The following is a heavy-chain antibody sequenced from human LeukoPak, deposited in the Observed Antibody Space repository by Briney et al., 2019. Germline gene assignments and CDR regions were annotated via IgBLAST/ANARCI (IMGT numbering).Heavy chain of an antibody. Sequence: GGSLRLSCAASGFTFSSYGMHWVRQAPGKGLEWVSGISWNSGSIGYADSVKGRFTISRDSAKNSLYLQMNSLRAEDTALYYCAKDFEYYYDSSGYSPHYGMDVWGQGTTVTVSS. CDR3: AKDFEYYYDSSGYSPHYGMDV. V-gene: IGHV3-9*01. CDR2: ISWNSGSI. D-gene: IGHD3-22*01. J-gene: IGHJ6*02. CDR1: GFTFSSYG.